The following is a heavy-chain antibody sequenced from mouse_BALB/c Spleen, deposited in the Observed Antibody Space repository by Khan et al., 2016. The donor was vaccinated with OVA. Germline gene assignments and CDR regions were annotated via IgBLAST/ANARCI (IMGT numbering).Heavy chain of an antibody. CDR2: IIYTGYT. V-gene: IGHV3-8*02. D-gene: IGHD2-12*01. Sequence: EVKLEESGPSLVKPSQTLSLTCSVTGDSITSGYWNWIRKFPGNKLEYMGYIIYTGYTYYNPSLKSRISITRHTSKNQYYLQLNSVTDEDTATYXCARSTYRYAFVYWGQGTLVTVSA. CDR3: ARSTYRYAFVY. CDR1: GDSITSGY. J-gene: IGHJ3*01.